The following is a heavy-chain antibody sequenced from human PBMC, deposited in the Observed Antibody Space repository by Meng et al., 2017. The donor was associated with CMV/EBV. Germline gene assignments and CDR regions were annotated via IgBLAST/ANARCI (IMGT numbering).Heavy chain of an antibody. V-gene: IGHV1-69*10. CDR2: INPILGIA. CDR3: ARRQQQLVRSYYYYGMDV. CDR1: GGTFSSYA. Sequence: SVKVSCKASGGTFSSYAISWVRQAPGQGLEWMGEINPILGIANYAQKFQGRVTITADKSTRTAYMELSSLRAEDTAVYYCARRQQQLVRSYYYYGMDVWGQGTTVTVSS. J-gene: IGHJ6*02. D-gene: IGHD6-13*01.